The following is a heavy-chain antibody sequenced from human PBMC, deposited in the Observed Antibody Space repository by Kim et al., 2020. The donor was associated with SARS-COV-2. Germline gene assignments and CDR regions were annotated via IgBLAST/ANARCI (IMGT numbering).Heavy chain of an antibody. D-gene: IGHD1-1*01. J-gene: IGHJ6*02. V-gene: IGHV3-33*05. Sequence: GGSLRLSCAASGFTFSSYGMHWVRQAPGKGLEWVAVISYDGSNKYYADSVKGRFTISRDNSKNTLYLQMNSLRAEDTAVYYCARDVLAEEPGGVWGQGTTVTVSS. CDR1: GFTFSSYG. CDR2: ISYDGSNK. CDR3: ARDVLAEEPGGV.